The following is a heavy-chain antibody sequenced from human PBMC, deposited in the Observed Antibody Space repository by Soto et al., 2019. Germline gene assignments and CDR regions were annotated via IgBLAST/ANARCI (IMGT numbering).Heavy chain of an antibody. J-gene: IGHJ4*02. V-gene: IGHV3-9*01. CDR3: AKDIYYSASGSYRTFDY. D-gene: IGHD3-10*01. CDR1: GFTFDDYA. Sequence: GGSLRLSCAASGFTFDDYAMHWVRQAPGKGLEWVSGISWNSGSIVYADSVKGRFTISRDNAKTSLYLQMDSLRAEDAALYYCAKDIYYSASGSYRTFDYWGQGT. CDR2: ISWNSGSI.